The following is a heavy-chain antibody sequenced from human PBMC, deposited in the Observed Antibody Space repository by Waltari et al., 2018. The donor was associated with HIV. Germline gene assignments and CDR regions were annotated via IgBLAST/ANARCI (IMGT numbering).Heavy chain of an antibody. J-gene: IGHJ4*02. V-gene: IGHV3-7*04. Sequence: VQLVESGGGLVQPGGSLRLSCADPGFTFRSYWMRWVRQAPGKGLEWVGKIKQDGSEKYYVDSVNGRFTISRDNAENSLYLQMNSLRAEDTAVYYCARGGFYGSGSKVNWGQGTLVTVSS. CDR2: IKQDGSEK. CDR1: GFTFRSYW. CDR3: ARGGFYGSGSKVN. D-gene: IGHD3-10*01.